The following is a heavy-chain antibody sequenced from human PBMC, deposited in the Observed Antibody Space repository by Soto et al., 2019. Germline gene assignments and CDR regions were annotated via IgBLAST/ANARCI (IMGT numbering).Heavy chain of an antibody. CDR1: GFTFSIYA. CDR2: ISYDGSNK. Sequence: SLRLSCAASGFTFSIYAMHWVRQAPGKGLEWVAVISYDGSNKYYADSVKGRFTISRDNSKNTLYLQMNSLRAEDTAVYYCARDVPYYYDSSGYSLVDYWGQGTLVTVSS. D-gene: IGHD3-22*01. J-gene: IGHJ4*02. V-gene: IGHV3-30-3*01. CDR3: ARDVPYYYDSSGYSLVDY.